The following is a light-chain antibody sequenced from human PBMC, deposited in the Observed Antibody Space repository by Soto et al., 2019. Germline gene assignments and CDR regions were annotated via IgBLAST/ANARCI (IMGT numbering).Light chain of an antibody. CDR2: KAS. CDR1: QSISSS. J-gene: IGKJ4*01. V-gene: IGKV1-5*03. CDR3: QQYNGYPLT. Sequence: DLQMTQSPSTLSASVGDRVTITCRASQSISSSLAWYQQKPGKAPKLLIYKASTLESGVPSRFSGSGSGTEFTLTISSLQPDDFATYYCQQYNGYPLTFGGGTKVEIK.